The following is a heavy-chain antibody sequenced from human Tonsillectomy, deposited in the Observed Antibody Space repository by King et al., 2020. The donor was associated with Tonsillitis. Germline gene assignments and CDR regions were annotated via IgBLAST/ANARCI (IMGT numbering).Heavy chain of an antibody. D-gene: IGHD6-19*01. CDR3: ARGSALVAGTKSLGY. CDR1: GYTFTDYY. CDR2: FNTNNGGT. J-gene: IGHJ4*02. V-gene: IGHV1-2*02. Sequence: QLVQSGAEVKESGASVMVSCKASGYTFTDYYLHWVRQAPGQGLEWMGWFNTNNGGTYYAQQFQGRVTWTRATSISTAYMELNSLRSDDTAVYYCARGSALVAGTKSLGYWGQGTLVTVSS.